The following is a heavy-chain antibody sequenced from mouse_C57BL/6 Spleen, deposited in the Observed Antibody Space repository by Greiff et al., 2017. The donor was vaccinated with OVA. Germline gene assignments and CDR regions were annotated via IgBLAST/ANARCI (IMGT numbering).Heavy chain of an antibody. CDR3: ARGDYGSPMDY. D-gene: IGHD1-1*01. V-gene: IGHV5-16*01. J-gene: IGHJ4*01. Sequence: EVNVVESEGGLVQPGSSMKLSCTASGFTFSDYYMAWVRQVPEKGLEWVANINYDGSSTYYLDSLKSRFIISRDNAKNILYLQMSSLKSEDTATYYCARGDYGSPMDYWGQGTSVTVSS. CDR1: GFTFSDYY. CDR2: INYDGSST.